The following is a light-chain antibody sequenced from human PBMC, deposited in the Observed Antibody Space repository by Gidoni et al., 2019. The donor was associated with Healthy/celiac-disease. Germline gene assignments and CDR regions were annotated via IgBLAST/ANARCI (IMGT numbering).Light chain of an antibody. CDR3: QQYDNLPLYT. CDR1: QDISNY. CDR2: DAS. Sequence: DIQMTHSPSSLSASVGDRVTITCQASQDISNYLNWYQQKPGKAPKRLIYDASNLETGVPSRFSGSGSGTDFTFNISSLQPEDIATYYCQQYDNLPLYTFGQGTKLEIK. V-gene: IGKV1-33*01. J-gene: IGKJ2*01.